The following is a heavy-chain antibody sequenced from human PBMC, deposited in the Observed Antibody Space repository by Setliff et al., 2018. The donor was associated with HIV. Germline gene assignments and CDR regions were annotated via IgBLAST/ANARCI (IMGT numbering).Heavy chain of an antibody. CDR2: ISPNNGDK. D-gene: IGHD3-10*01. CDR1: GYTFTDYF. CDR3: ARVQGINITLARGASAGLDV. V-gene: IGHV1-2*02. Sequence: ASVKVSCKASGYTFTDYFMHWVRQAPGQGLEWMGWISPNNGDKNIPQSFQGRVTMTRDTSINTAYMELSGLRSDDTAMYYCARVQGINITLARGASAGLDVWGKGTTVTVSS. J-gene: IGHJ6*04.